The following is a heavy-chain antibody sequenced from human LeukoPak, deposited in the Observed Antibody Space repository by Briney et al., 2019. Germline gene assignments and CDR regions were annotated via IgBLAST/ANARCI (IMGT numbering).Heavy chain of an antibody. CDR3: AREPAMGPYYYGMDV. J-gene: IGHJ6*04. Sequence: ASVKVSCKASGYTFTSYGIRWVRQAPGQRLEWMGWINAGNGNTKYSQKFQGRVTITRDTSASTAYMELSSLRSEDTAVYYCAREPAMGPYYYGMDVWGKGTTVTVSS. CDR2: INAGNGNT. D-gene: IGHD5-18*01. V-gene: IGHV1-3*01. CDR1: GYTFTSYG.